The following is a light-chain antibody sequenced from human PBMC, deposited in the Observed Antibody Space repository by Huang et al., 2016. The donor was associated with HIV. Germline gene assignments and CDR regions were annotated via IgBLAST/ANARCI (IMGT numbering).Light chain of an antibody. CDR2: DAS. J-gene: IGKJ4*01. Sequence: EIVLTQSPATLSLSPGERATLSCRASQSVSSYLAWYQQKPGQAPRLLIYDASSRATGIPARFSGSGSGTDFTLTISSLEPEDFAVYYCQQRSNWRITFGGGTKVEFK. V-gene: IGKV3-11*01. CDR3: QQRSNWRIT. CDR1: QSVSSY.